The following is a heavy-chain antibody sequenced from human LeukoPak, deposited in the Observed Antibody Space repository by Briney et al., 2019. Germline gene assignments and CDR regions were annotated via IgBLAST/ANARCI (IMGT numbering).Heavy chain of an antibody. V-gene: IGHV1-2*06. D-gene: IGHD2-2*01. CDR1: GYTFTGYY. CDR2: INPNSGGT. J-gene: IGHJ4*02. Sequence: ASVKVSCKASGYTFTGYYMHWVRQAPVQGLEWMGRINPNSGGTNYAQKFQGRVTMTRDTSISTAYMELSRLRSDDTAVYYCAREVIVVPADNLDYWGQGTLVTVSS. CDR3: AREVIVVPADNLDY.